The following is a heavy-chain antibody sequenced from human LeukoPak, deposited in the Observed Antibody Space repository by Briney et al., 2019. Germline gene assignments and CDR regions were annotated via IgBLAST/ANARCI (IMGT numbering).Heavy chain of an antibody. CDR1: GFAFDDYA. Sequence: PGGSLRLSCAASGFAFDDYAMHWVRQALGKGLEWVSGISWNSGSIGYADSVKGRFTISRDNAKNSLYLQMNSLRAEDTAVYYCASEVVATTGVNYWGQGTLVTVSS. V-gene: IGHV3-9*01. CDR2: ISWNSGSI. J-gene: IGHJ4*02. D-gene: IGHD1-26*01. CDR3: ASEVVATTGVNY.